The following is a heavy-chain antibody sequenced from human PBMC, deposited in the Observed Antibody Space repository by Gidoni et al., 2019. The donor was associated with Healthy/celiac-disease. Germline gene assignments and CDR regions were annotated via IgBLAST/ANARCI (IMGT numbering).Heavy chain of an antibody. CDR3: ARWKYYYGSGKNWFDP. CDR2: INHSGST. Sequence: QVQLQQWGAGLLKPSETLSLTCPVYGGSFSGYYWSWIRQPPGKGLEWIGEINHSGSTNYNPSLKSRVTISVDTSKNQFSLKLSSVTAADTAVYYCARWKYYYGSGKNWFDPWGQGTLVTVSS. J-gene: IGHJ5*02. CDR1: GGSFSGYY. D-gene: IGHD3-10*01. V-gene: IGHV4-34*01.